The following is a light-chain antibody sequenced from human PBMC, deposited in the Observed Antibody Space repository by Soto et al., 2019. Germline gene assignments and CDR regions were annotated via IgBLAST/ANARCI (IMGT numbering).Light chain of an antibody. CDR3: QQSYSATVT. Sequence: DIQMTQSPSSLSASVGDRVTITCRASQSISTYLNWYQQKPGKAPKLLIYDASTLQSGVPSRFSGRGSGTDFTLTISSLQPEDFATYYCQQSYSATVTFGQGTRL. V-gene: IGKV1-39*01. CDR2: DAS. CDR1: QSISTY. J-gene: IGKJ5*01.